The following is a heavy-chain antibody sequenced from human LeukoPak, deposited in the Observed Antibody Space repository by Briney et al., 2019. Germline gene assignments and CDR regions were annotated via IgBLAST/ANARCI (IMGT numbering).Heavy chain of an antibody. V-gene: IGHV3-7*01. D-gene: IGHD6-19*01. CDR3: TRGWGSSGPGDF. Sequence: GGSLRLSCAASGFTVSSNYMSWVRQAPGKGLEWVANIKQDGSEKYYVDSVKGQFTISRDNANNSLYLQVDSLGDEDTGVYYCTRGWGSSGPGDFWGPGTLVTVSS. CDR2: IKQDGSEK. J-gene: IGHJ4*02. CDR1: GFTVSSNY.